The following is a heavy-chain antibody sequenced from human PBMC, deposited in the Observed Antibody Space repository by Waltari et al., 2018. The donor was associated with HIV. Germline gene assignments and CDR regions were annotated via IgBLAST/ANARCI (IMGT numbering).Heavy chain of an antibody. CDR3: ARAPSFYGDYGSDWFDP. D-gene: IGHD4-17*01. CDR2: FSADNGNT. Sequence: QVQLVQSGAEVKKPGASVKVSCKASGYTFTSYGISWVRQAPGQGLEWGGWFSADNGNTNYAQKLQGRVTMTTDTSTSTAYMELRSLRTDDTAVYYGARAPSFYGDYGSDWFDPWGQGTLVTVSS. J-gene: IGHJ5*02. CDR1: GYTFTSYG. V-gene: IGHV1-18*01.